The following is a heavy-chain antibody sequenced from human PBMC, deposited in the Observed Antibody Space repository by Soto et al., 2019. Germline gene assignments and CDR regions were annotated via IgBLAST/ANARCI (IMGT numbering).Heavy chain of an antibody. CDR2: INHSGST. CDR3: ATYGEVDY. D-gene: IGHD4-17*01. CDR1: GGSFSGYY. V-gene: IGHV4-34*01. Sequence: LSLTCAVYGGSFSGYYWSWIRQPPGKGLEWIGEINHSGSTNYNPSLKSRVTISVDTSKNQFSLKLSSVTAADTAVYYCATYGEVDYWGQGTLVTVSS. J-gene: IGHJ4*02.